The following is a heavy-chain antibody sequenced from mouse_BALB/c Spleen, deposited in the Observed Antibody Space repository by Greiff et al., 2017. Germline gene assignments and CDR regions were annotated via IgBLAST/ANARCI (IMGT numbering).Heavy chain of an antibody. V-gene: IGHV3-6*02. J-gene: IGHJ3*01. CDR2: ISYDGSN. CDR3: ARDRDYGNYGAWFAY. CDR1: GYSITSGYY. Sequence: EVKLMESGPGLVKPSQSLSLTCSVTGYSITSGYYWNWIRQFPGNKLEWMGYISYDGSNNYNPSLKNRISITRDTSKNQFFLKLNSVTTEDTATYYCARDRDYGNYGAWFAYWGQGTLVTVSA. D-gene: IGHD2-1*01.